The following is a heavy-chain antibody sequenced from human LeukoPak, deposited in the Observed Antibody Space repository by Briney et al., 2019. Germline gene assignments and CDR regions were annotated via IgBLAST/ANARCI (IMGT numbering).Heavy chain of an antibody. CDR2: IYYSGST. J-gene: IGHJ4*02. V-gene: IGHV4-31*03. CDR1: GGSISSGGYY. CDR3: ARGSEYYGSGSYQGGGYYFDY. D-gene: IGHD3-10*01. Sequence: SQTLSPTCTVSGGSISSGGYYWSWIRQHPGKGLEWIGYIYYSGSTYYNPSLKSRVTISVDTSKNQFSLKLSSVTAADTAVYYCARGSEYYGSGSYQGGGYYFDYWGQGTLVTVSS.